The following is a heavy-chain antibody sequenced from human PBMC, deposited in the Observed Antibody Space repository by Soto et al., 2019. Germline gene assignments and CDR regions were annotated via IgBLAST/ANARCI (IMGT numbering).Heavy chain of an antibody. J-gene: IGHJ4*02. CDR1: GFTFSSYG. V-gene: IGHV3-33*01. CDR3: ARGEERVVLPRPTAIDY. CDR2: IWYAGSNK. D-gene: IGHD2-2*01. Sequence: QVQLVESGGGVVQPGRSLRLSCAASGFTFSSYGMHWVRQAPGKGLEWVAVIWYAGSNKYYADSVKGRFTISRDNAKNTRDREMNSRRAEDTAVYYCARGEERVVLPRPTAIDYWGQGTLVTVSS.